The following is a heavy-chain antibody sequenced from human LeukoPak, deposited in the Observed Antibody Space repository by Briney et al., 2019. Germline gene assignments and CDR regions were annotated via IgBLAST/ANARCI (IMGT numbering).Heavy chain of an antibody. CDR3: ARPNPGYYFDY. V-gene: IGHV4-39*01. CDR1: GGSISSNSYY. Sequence: SETLSLTCTVSGGSISSNSYYWGWIRQLPGKGLEWIGSIYYSGSTYYNPSLKSRVTISVDTSKNQFSLKLSSVTAADTAVYYCARPNPGYYFDYWGQGTLVTVSS. J-gene: IGHJ4*02. CDR2: IYYSGST.